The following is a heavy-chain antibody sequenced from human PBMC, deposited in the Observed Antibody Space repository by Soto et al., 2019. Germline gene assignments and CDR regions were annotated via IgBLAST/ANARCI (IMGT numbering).Heavy chain of an antibody. D-gene: IGHD1-20*01. CDR1: GGSVSRGNYF. CDR3: ARRPIDNWKQGHAFDF. CDR2: IYYNGDT. V-gene: IGHV4-39*01. J-gene: IGHJ3*01. Sequence: QLQLQESGAGQVEPTETLSLKCAVSGGSVSRGNYFWGWIRQLPGKGLEGIGNIYYNGDTYCSPSLKSRVTMSVASAQNQFSLRLTSVTSADTAVYYCARRPIDNWKQGHAFDFWGQGTLVSVSS.